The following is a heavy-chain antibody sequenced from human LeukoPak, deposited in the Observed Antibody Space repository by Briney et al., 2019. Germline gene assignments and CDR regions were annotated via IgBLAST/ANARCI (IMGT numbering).Heavy chain of an antibody. CDR1: GGTFSSYA. Sequence: SVKVSCKASGGTFSSYAISWVRQAPGQGLEWMGGIIPIFGTANYAQKFQGRVTITADESTSTAYMELSSLRSEDTAVYYCARDAIAVAGTFDYWGQGTLVTVSS. V-gene: IGHV1-69*13. J-gene: IGHJ4*02. CDR3: ARDAIAVAGTFDY. D-gene: IGHD6-19*01. CDR2: IIPIFGTA.